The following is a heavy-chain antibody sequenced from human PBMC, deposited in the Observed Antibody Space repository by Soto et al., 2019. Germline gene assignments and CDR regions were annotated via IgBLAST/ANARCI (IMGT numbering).Heavy chain of an antibody. CDR2: INHSGST. V-gene: IGHV4-34*01. J-gene: IGHJ4*02. CDR3: ARLGRYCSSTSCLDY. Sequence: QVQLQQWGAGLLKPSETLSLTCAVYGGSFSGYYWSWIRQPPGKGLEWIGEINHSGSTNYNPSLKSRVTISVDTSKNQVSLKLSSVTAADTAVYYCARLGRYCSSTSCLDYWGQGTLVTVSS. D-gene: IGHD2-2*01. CDR1: GGSFSGYY.